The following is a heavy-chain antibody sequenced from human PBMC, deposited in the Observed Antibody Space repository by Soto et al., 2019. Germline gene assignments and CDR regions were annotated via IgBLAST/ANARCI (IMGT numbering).Heavy chain of an antibody. Sequence: QVQLQESGPGLVKPSQTLSLTCSVSGGSINSREFYWSWIRQTPGKGLEWIGYSSSSGSTYYNPSRKRRGTIPVDTRKIQFALKLTSVTAADTAVYYCVREHAASWHLALRGRGTLVTVSS. CDR1: GGSINSREFY. J-gene: IGHJ2*01. V-gene: IGHV4-30-4*01. CDR3: VREHAASWHLAL. D-gene: IGHD2-15*01. CDR2: SSSSGST.